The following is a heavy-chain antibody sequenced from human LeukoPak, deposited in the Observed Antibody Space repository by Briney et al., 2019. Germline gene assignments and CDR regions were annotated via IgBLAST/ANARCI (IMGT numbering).Heavy chain of an antibody. CDR2: IKSKTDGGTT. V-gene: IGHV3-15*01. D-gene: IGHD1-26*01. J-gene: IGHJ3*02. Sequence: PGGSLRLSCAASGFTFSNAWMSWVRQAPGKGLEWVGRIKSKTDGGTTDYAAPVKGRFTISRDDSKNTLYLQMNSLKTEDTAVYYCTTDFVGASHAFDIWGQGTMVTVSS. CDR1: GFTFSNAW. CDR3: TTDFVGASHAFDI.